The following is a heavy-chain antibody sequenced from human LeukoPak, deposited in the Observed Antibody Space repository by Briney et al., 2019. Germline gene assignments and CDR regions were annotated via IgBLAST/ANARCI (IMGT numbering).Heavy chain of an antibody. J-gene: IGHJ4*02. Sequence: GGSLRLSCAASGFTFSSYWMSWVRQAPWKGLEWVACIKQDGSEKYYVDSVRGRFTISRDDAKNSLYLQMNSLRAEDTAVYYCASLDTAMLNSAYWGQGTLVTVSS. CDR2: IKQDGSEK. V-gene: IGHV3-7*01. CDR1: GFTFSSYW. CDR3: ASLDTAMLNSAY. D-gene: IGHD5-18*01.